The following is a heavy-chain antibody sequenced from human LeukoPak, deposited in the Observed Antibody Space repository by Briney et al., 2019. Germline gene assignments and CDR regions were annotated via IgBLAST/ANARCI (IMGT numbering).Heavy chain of an antibody. V-gene: IGHV3-48*01. D-gene: IGHD3-16*02. CDR1: GFTFSSYS. J-gene: IGHJ6*03. CDR2: ISTSSSTI. CDR3: ARDTERGYYDYVWGSYRPLYMDV. Sequence: PGGSLRLSCAASGFTFSSYSMNWVRQAPGKGLEWVSSISTSSSTIYYADSVKGRFTISRDNAKNSLYLQMNSLRAEDTAVYYCARDTERGYYDYVWGSYRPLYMDVWGKGTTVTVSS.